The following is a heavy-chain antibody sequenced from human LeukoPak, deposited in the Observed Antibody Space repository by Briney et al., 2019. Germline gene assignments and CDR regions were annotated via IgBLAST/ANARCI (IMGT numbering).Heavy chain of an antibody. CDR1: GDSISGYY. CDR2: IYYCGNT. D-gene: IGHD2-15*01. CDR3: ARNGRYCSGGTCRHYNWFDP. V-gene: IGHV4-59*01. Sequence: SSVTLSLTCTVSGDSISGYYWSWIRRPPGKGLEWIGYIYYCGNTNYNRSLRSRVTISVDTSKNQFSLRLSSVTAADTAVYYCARNGRYCSGGTCRHYNWFDPWGQGTLVTV. J-gene: IGHJ5*02.